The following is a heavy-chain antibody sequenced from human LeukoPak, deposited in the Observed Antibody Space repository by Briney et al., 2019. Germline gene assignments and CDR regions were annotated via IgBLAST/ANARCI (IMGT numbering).Heavy chain of an antibody. J-gene: IGHJ3*02. CDR2: IYYTGST. Sequence: PSETLSLTCTVSGGSISSYYWSWVRQPPGKGLEWIGYIYYTGSTSYNPSLKSRVTISMDTSKNQFSLKLSSVTAADSAVYYCARSDYSGSGTYTEFDAFDIWGQGPMVTVSS. CDR3: ARSDYSGSGTYTEFDAFDI. V-gene: IGHV4-59*01. D-gene: IGHD3-10*01. CDR1: GGSISSYY.